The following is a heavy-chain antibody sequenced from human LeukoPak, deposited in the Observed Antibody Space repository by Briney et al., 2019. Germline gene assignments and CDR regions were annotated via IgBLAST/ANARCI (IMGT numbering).Heavy chain of an antibody. CDR3: ARDLGIAVAGTLDY. CDR1: GFTFSSSW. Sequence: GGSLRLSCAASGFTFSSSWRYWVRQPPGKGLGWVANIKQDGSEEYYVDSVKGRFTISRDNAKNSLYLQMNSLRAEDTAVYYCARDLGIAVAGTLDYWGQGTLVTVSS. D-gene: IGHD6-19*01. V-gene: IGHV3-7*01. J-gene: IGHJ4*02. CDR2: IKQDGSEE.